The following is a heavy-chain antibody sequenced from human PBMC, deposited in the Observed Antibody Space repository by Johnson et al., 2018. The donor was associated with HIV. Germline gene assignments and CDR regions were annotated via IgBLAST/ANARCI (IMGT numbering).Heavy chain of an antibody. Sequence: VQLVESGGGSVQPGRSLRLSCAASGFTFSRYWMHWVRQAPGKGLVWVSRINSDGSSTNYADSVKGRFTISRDNAKNTLYLQMNSLRAEDTAVFYCARDAKVVETEDAFDLWGQGTMVTVSS. CDR3: ARDAKVVETEDAFDL. CDR1: GFTFSRYW. CDR2: INSDGSST. J-gene: IGHJ3*01. V-gene: IGHV3-74*01. D-gene: IGHD3-22*01.